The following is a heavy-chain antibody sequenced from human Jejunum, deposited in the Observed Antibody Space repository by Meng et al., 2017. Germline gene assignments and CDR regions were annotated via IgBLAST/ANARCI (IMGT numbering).Heavy chain of an antibody. J-gene: IGHJ6*02. CDR1: GFTFSKSW. D-gene: IGHD3-10*01. CDR2: INQDGSEK. V-gene: IGHV3-7*01. CDR3: ARDLLGVIMVRGVIAYSYYGMDV. Sequence: GGSLRLSCTASGFTFSKSWMSWVRQAPGKGLEWVANINQDGSEKYYVDSVKGRFTISRDNAKNSLYLQMNSLRAEDTAVYYCARDLLGVIMVRGVIAYSYYGMDVWGQGTTVTVSS.